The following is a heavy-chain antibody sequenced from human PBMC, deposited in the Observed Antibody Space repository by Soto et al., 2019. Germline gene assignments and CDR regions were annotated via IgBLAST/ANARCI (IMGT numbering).Heavy chain of an antibody. V-gene: IGHV3-64*01. CDR1: GFTFGSYA. Sequence: GGSLRLSCAASGFTFGSYAMYWVRQAPGKGLEYVSAISSNGGSTYYANSVKGRFTISRDNSKNTLYLQMGSLRAEDTAVYYCARGTFTAYSSSLYYYGLGVWGQGTTVTVSS. CDR2: ISSNGGST. CDR3: ARGTFTAYSSSLYYYGLGV. D-gene: IGHD6-13*01. J-gene: IGHJ6*02.